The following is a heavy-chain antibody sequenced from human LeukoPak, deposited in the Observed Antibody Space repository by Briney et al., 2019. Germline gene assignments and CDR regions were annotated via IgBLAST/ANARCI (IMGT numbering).Heavy chain of an antibody. CDR1: GLTFSSYA. V-gene: IGHV3-7*01. J-gene: IGHJ4*02. D-gene: IGHD3-10*02. Sequence: GGSLRLSCAASGLTFSSYAMSWVRQAPGKGLEWVATIKEDGSDKYYVDSVKGRFSISRDNAENSLYLQMNSLRAEDTAVYYCTRDVHDYWGQGTLVTVSS. CDR3: TRDVHDY. CDR2: IKEDGSDK.